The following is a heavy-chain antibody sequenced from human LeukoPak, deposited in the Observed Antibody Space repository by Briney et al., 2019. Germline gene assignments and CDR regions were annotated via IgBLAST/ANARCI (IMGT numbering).Heavy chain of an antibody. J-gene: IGHJ4*02. Sequence: PSETLSLTCTLSGDSITGYYWSWIRQPPGKGLEWIGFIYYSGTTNYNPSLKSRVTISVDTSKNQFSLKLSSVTAADTAVYYCARVYYGTSPDYWGQGTLVTVSS. V-gene: IGHV4-59*08. CDR1: GDSITGYY. CDR2: IYYSGTT. D-gene: IGHD3-16*01. CDR3: ARVYYGTSPDY.